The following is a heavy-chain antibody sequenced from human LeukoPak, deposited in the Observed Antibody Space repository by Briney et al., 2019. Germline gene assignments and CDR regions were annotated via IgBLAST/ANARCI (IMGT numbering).Heavy chain of an antibody. D-gene: IGHD3-10*01. CDR1: GYTFTSYY. CDR2: INPSGGSA. V-gene: IGHV1-46*01. J-gene: IGHJ4*02. CDR3: ARVQGGSGYYGTFDY. Sequence: ASVKVSCKASGYTFTSYYMHWVRQAPGQGLEWMGLINPSGGSASYAQKLQGRVTMTRDTSTSTVYMELSSLRSEDTAVYYCARVQGGSGYYGTFDYWGQGTLVTVSS.